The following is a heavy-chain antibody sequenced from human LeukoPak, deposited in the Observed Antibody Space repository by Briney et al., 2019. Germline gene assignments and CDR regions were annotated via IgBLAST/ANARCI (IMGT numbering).Heavy chain of an antibody. CDR3: ARGAYSGYSFDY. J-gene: IGHJ4*02. Sequence: PPETLSLTCTVSGGSIYSYYWTWIRQSPGKGLEWIGYIYDSGSTNYNPSLKSRLTLSVDVSKNQFSLKLSSVTAADTAVYYCARGAYSGYSFDYWGQGTLVTVSS. CDR2: IYDSGST. D-gene: IGHD5-12*01. V-gene: IGHV4-59*01. CDR1: GGSIYSYY.